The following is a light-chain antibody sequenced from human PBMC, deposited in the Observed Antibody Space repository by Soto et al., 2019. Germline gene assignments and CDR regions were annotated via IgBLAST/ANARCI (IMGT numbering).Light chain of an antibody. J-gene: IGKJ5*01. CDR3: QQYHTWPPFT. CDR2: GAS. V-gene: IGKV3-15*01. Sequence: EIVMTQSPATLSVSPGERATLSCRASQSMSNNLAWYQQKPGQAPRLLIYGASTRYTGIPDRFSGSGSGTEFPLPISTLQSEDFEIFYGQQYHTWPPFTFGQGTRLEIK. CDR1: QSMSNN.